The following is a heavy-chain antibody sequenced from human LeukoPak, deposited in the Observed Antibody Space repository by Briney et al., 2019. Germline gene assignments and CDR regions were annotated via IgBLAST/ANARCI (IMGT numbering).Heavy chain of an antibody. CDR2: IYYSGST. D-gene: IGHD3-22*01. CDR1: GGSISSYY. CDR3: ARAKNYYDSSGYYFDY. J-gene: IGHJ4*02. Sequence: SETLSLTCTVSGGSISSYYWSWIRQPPGKGLEWIGYIYYSGSTNYNPSLKSRVTISVDTSKNQFSLKLSSVTAADTAVYYCARAKNYYDSSGYYFDYWGQGTLVTVSS. V-gene: IGHV4-59*01.